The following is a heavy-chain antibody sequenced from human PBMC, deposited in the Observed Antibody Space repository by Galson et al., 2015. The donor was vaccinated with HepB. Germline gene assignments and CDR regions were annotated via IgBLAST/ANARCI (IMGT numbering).Heavy chain of an antibody. CDR3: AASLLVAGTRNYYMDV. CDR2: ISAYNGNT. CDR1: GYTFTSYG. D-gene: IGHD6-19*01. Sequence: SVKVSCKASGYTFTSYGISWVRQAPGQGLEWMGWISAYNGNTNYAQKLQGRVIMTTDTSTSTPYMELRSLRSDDTAVYYCAASLLVAGTRNYYMDVWGKGTTVTVSS. V-gene: IGHV1-18*01. J-gene: IGHJ6*03.